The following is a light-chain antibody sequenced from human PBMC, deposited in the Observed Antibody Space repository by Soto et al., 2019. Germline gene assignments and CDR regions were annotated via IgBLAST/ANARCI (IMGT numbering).Light chain of an antibody. V-gene: IGKV1-13*02. Sequence: AIQLTQSPSSLSASVGDILTITSRSSQGISSALAWYQQKPGKAPKLLIYDASSLESGVPSRFSGSGSGTGFTFTISSLQPEDFATYYCQQYESLPLTFGQGTRLEIK. J-gene: IGKJ5*01. CDR2: DAS. CDR1: QGISSA. CDR3: QQYESLPLT.